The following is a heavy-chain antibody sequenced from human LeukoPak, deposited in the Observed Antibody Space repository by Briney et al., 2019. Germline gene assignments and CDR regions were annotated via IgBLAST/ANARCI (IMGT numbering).Heavy chain of an antibody. CDR2: INTNSGGT. V-gene: IGHV1-2*02. CDR1: GYTFTGYY. J-gene: IGHJ4*02. D-gene: IGHD2-2*01. CDR3: ARDWWECSSTSCLYYFDY. Sequence: GASVKVSCKASGYTFTGYYMHWVRHAPGQGLEWMGWINTNSGGTNYAQKFQGRVTMTRDTSISTAYMELSRLRSDDTAVYYCARDWWECSSTSCLYYFDYWGQGTLVTVSS.